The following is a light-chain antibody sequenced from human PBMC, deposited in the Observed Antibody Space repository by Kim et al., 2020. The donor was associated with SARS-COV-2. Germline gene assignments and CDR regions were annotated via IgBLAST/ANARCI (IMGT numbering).Light chain of an antibody. CDR3: QQYTDLET. Sequence: LSASVGDRVTITCRASQSISSWLAWYQQKPGKAPKLLIYKASSLESGVPPRFSGSGSGTEFTLTISSLQPDDSATYYCQQYTDLETFGQGTKLEI. J-gene: IGKJ2*01. CDR2: KAS. CDR1: QSISSW. V-gene: IGKV1-5*03.